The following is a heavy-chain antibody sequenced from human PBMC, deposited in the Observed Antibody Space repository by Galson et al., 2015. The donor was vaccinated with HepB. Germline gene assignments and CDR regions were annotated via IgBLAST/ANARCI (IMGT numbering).Heavy chain of an antibody. V-gene: IGHV3-11*01. Sequence: SLRLSCAASGFTFSDYYMSWIRQAPGKGLEWVSYISGSGSSISYADSVKGRFTISRDNAQNSLYLQINSLKAEDTAVYYCARRGTSKYFDYWGQGTLITVPS. CDR2: ISGSGSSI. J-gene: IGHJ4*02. D-gene: IGHD1-1*01. CDR1: GFTFSDYY. CDR3: ARRGTSKYFDY.